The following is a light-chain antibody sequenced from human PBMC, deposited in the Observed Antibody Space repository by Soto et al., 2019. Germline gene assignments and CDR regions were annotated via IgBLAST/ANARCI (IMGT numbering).Light chain of an antibody. V-gene: IGKV1-39*01. J-gene: IGKJ4*01. CDR3: QQSYNTPLT. Sequence: DIQMTQSPSSLSASVGDRVTITCRASQTITNYLNWYQQQSGKAPKLLIYATDTLQSGVPSRFSGSGSGTDYTLTISSLQPEDFATYYCQQSYNTPLTCGGGTKVDIK. CDR2: ATD. CDR1: QTITNY.